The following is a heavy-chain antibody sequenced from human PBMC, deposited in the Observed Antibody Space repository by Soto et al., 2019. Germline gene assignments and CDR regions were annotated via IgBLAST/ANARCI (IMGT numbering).Heavy chain of an antibody. CDR1: GFTFSDHY. J-gene: IGHJ6*03. CDR3: AREGAYYYGSGSYYRRSYYYYYMDV. Sequence: EVQLVESGGGLVQPGGSLRLSCAASGFTFSDHYMDWVRQAPGKGLEWVGRTRNKANSYTTEYAASVKGRFTISRDDSKNSLYLQINSLKTEDTAVYYCAREGAYYYGSGSYYRRSYYYYYMDVWGKGTTVTVSS. V-gene: IGHV3-72*01. CDR2: TRNKANSYTT. D-gene: IGHD3-10*01.